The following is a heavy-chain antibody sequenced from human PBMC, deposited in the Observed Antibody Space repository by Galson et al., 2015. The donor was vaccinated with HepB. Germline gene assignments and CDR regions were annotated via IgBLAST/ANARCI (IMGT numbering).Heavy chain of an antibody. J-gene: IGHJ2*01. D-gene: IGHD1-26*01. CDR3: TTDPLMGDSRIVGATFDWYFDL. CDR2: IKSKTDGGTT. CDR1: GFTFSNAW. Sequence: SLRLSCAASGFTFSNAWMSWVRQAPGKGLEWVGRIKSKTDGGTTDYAAPVKGRFTISRDDSKNTLYLQMNSLKTEDTAVYYCTTDPLMGDSRIVGATFDWYFDLWGRGTLVTVSS. V-gene: IGHV3-15*01.